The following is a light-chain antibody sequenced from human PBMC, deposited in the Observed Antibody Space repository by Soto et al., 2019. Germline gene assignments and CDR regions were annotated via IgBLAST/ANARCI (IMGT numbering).Light chain of an antibody. Sequence: IQMTQSPSSLPASVGDRISITCRVSQSIGTYLSWYQQKSGKAPKLLIYGASNLQSGVPSRFSGSGSETGFTLTISSLQPEDFATYYCQQSYSTPSNTLGQGTRLEIK. CDR2: GAS. J-gene: IGKJ5*01. CDR1: QSIGTY. CDR3: QQSYSTPSNT. V-gene: IGKV1-39*01.